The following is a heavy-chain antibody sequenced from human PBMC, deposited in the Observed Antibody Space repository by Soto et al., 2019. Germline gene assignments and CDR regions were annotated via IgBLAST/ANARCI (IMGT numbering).Heavy chain of an antibody. D-gene: IGHD3-22*01. Sequence: PSVTLWRTCAVCGGSFSAYYWRWIRQPPGKGLEWIGEINHSGGTSYNPSLKSRVTISVDTSQSQFSLKLTSLTSADRAVYYCARGSVNTVDSSGFYDQWGQGTLVTVSS. J-gene: IGHJ4*02. CDR1: GGSFSAYY. CDR2: INHSGGT. CDR3: ARGSVNTVDSSGFYDQ. V-gene: IGHV4-34*01.